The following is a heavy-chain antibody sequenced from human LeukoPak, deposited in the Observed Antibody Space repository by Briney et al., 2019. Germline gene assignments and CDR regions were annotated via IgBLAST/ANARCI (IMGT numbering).Heavy chain of an antibody. CDR2: IYYSGST. CDR1: GGSISSSSYY. J-gene: IGHJ4*02. CDR3: ARVARNTMVRGDLLNYFDY. Sequence: SPSETLSLTCTVSGGSISSSSYYWGWIRQPPGKGLEWIGSIYYSGSTYYNPSLKSRVTISVETSTNQFSLKVSSVTAADTAVYYCARVARNTMVRGDLLNYFDYWGQGTLVTVSS. V-gene: IGHV4-39*07. D-gene: IGHD3-10*01.